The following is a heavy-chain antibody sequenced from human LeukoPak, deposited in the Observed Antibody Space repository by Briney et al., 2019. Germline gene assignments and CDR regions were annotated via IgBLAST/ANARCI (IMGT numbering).Heavy chain of an antibody. D-gene: IGHD2-15*01. CDR1: GFTFSNAW. Sequence: PGGSLRLSCAASGFTFSNAWMHWVRQAPGKGLEWVGRIKSKSDGGTTDYAAPVKGEFTISRDGSKNTLYLQMNSLKTEDTAVYYCTTSDQYCSGGSCYAFDYWGQGTLVTVSS. CDR3: TTSDQYCSGGSCYAFDY. J-gene: IGHJ4*02. CDR2: IKSKSDGGTT. V-gene: IGHV3-15*01.